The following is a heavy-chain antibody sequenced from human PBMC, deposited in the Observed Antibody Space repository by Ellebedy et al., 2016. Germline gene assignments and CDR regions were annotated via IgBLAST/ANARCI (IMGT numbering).Heavy chain of an antibody. CDR3: ARRGLLMIDAFDI. CDR2: IYPGDSDT. CDR1: GYSFTSYW. J-gene: IGHJ3*02. D-gene: IGHD3-16*01. Sequence: ASVKVSCKGSGYSFTSYWIGWVRQMPGKGLEWMGIIYPGDSDTRYSPSFQGQVTISADKSISTAYLQWSSLKASDTAMYYCARRGLLMIDAFDIWGQGTMVTVSS. V-gene: IGHV5-51*01.